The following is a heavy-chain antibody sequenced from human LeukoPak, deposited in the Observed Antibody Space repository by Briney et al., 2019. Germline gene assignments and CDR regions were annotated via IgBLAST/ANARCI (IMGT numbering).Heavy chain of an antibody. CDR2: IYYSGST. Sequence: SETLSLTCTVSGGSISSSDYYWAWIRQPPGKGLEWIGNIYYSGSTYYNPSLKSRVTKSVDTSKNQFSLKLSSVTAADTAVYYCARDPIAAAGDDAFDIWGQGTMVTVSS. J-gene: IGHJ3*02. CDR3: ARDPIAAAGDDAFDI. V-gene: IGHV4-39*07. CDR1: GGSISSSDYY. D-gene: IGHD6-13*01.